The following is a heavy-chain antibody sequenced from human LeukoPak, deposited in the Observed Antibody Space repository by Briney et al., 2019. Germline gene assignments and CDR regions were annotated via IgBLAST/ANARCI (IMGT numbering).Heavy chain of an antibody. Sequence: GGSLRLSCAASGFTFDDYAMSWVRQAPGKGLEWVSAISGSGGSTYYADSVKGRFTISRDNSKNTLYLQMNSLRAEDTAVYYCAKDSRYYYDSSGYYHVSYFDYWGQGTLVTVSS. CDR3: AKDSRYYYDSSGYYHVSYFDY. CDR2: ISGSGGST. V-gene: IGHV3-23*01. D-gene: IGHD3-22*01. CDR1: GFTFDDYA. J-gene: IGHJ4*02.